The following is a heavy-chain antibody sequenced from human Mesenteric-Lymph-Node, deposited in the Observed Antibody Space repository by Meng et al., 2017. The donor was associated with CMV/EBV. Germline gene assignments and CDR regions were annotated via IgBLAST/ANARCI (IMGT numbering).Heavy chain of an antibody. CDR2: INSDGSST. D-gene: IGHD6-13*01. J-gene: IGHJ5*02. Sequence: GGSLRLSCAASGFTFSSYAMSWVRQAPGKGLEWVSRINSDGSSTSYADSVKGRFTISRDNAKNTLYLQMNSLRAEDTAVYYCAGSRSWNWFDPWGQGTLVTVSS. CDR1: GFTFSSYA. V-gene: IGHV3-74*01. CDR3: AGSRSWNWFDP.